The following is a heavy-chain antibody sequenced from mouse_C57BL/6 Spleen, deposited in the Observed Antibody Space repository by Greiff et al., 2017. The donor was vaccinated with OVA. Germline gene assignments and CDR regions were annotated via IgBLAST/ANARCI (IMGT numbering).Heavy chain of an antibody. J-gene: IGHJ2*01. Sequence: EVHLVESGGGLVQPGGSLKLSCAASGFTFSDYYMYWVRQTPEKRLEWVAYISNGGGSTYYPDTVKGRFTISRDNAKNTLYLQMSRLKSEDTAMYYCARHRDYVYFDYWGKGTTLTVSS. V-gene: IGHV5-12*01. CDR1: GFTFSDYY. CDR2: ISNGGGST. CDR3: ARHRDYVYFDY. D-gene: IGHD2-4*01.